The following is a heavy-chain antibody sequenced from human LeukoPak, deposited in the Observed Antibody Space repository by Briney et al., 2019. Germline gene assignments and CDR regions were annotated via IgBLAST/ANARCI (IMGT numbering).Heavy chain of an antibody. CDR3: ASFNWNDGGAFDI. Sequence: GGSLRLSCAASGFTFRNASMSWVRQAPGKGLEWVSSISSSSSYIYYADSVRGRFTISRDNAKNSLYLQMNSLRAEDTAVYYCASFNWNDGGAFDIWGQGTMVTVSS. D-gene: IGHD1-20*01. V-gene: IGHV3-21*01. J-gene: IGHJ3*02. CDR1: GFTFRNAS. CDR2: ISSSSSYI.